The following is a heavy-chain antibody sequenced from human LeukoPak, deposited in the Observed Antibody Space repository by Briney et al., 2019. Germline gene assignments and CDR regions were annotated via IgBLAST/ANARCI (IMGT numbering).Heavy chain of an antibody. Sequence: GASVKVSCKTSGYTFSDYYIHWIRQAPGQGLEWVGWINPNSGDTDYARKFQGRVTMTEDTSADTAYMELSSLRSEDTAVYYCATLPPRFLSRYADYWGQGTLVTVSS. D-gene: IGHD3-3*01. CDR2: INPNSGDT. V-gene: IGHV1-2*02. CDR3: ATLPPRFLSRYADY. CDR1: GYTFSDYY. J-gene: IGHJ4*02.